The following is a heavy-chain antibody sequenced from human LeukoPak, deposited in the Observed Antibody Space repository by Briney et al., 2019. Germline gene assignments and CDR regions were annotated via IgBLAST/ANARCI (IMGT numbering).Heavy chain of an antibody. CDR1: GGSINNYY. D-gene: IGHD6-13*01. V-gene: IGHV4-59*08. CDR2: IYYSGST. CDR3: ARGSSWLTYGMDV. J-gene: IGHJ6*02. Sequence: SETLSLTCTVSGGSINNYYWSWIRQPPGKGLEWIGYIYYSGSTNYNPSLKSRVTISVDTSKNQFSLKLSSVTAADTAVYYCARGSSWLTYGMDVWGQGTTVTVSS.